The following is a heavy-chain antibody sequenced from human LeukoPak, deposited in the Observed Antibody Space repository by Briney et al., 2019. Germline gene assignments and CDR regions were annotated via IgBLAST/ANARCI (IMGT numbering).Heavy chain of an antibody. J-gene: IGHJ6*03. Sequence: GASVKVSCKASGYTFTSYGISWVRQAPGQGLEWMGWISAYNGNTNYAQKLQGRVTMTTDTSTSTAYMELRSLRSDDTAVYYCARAATPIAARYYYYYYMDVWGKGTTVTVSS. CDR2: ISAYNGNT. V-gene: IGHV1-18*01. D-gene: IGHD6-6*01. CDR1: GYTFTSYG. CDR3: ARAATPIAARYYYYYYMDV.